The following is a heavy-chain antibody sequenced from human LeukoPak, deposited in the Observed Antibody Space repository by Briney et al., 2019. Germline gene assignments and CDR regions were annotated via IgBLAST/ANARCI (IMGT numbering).Heavy chain of an antibody. D-gene: IGHD3-10*01. V-gene: IGHV5-51*01. CDR1: GYSFTSYR. J-gene: IGHJ4*02. CDR2: IYPGDSDT. CDR3: ASSSWFGPYYFDY. Sequence: GESLKISCKGSGYSFTSYRIGWVRQMPGKGLGWMGIIYPGDSDTRYSPSFQGQVTISADKSISTAYLQWSSLKASDTAMYYCASSSWFGPYYFDYWGQGTLVTVSS.